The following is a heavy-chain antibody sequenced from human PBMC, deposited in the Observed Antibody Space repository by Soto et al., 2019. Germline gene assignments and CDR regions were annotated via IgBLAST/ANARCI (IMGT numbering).Heavy chain of an antibody. Sequence: QVQLQGSGPGLVKPSETLSLTCTISGGPMTNYYCSWFRQPPGQGLEWIGYMDYNGYTRYQPSLRSRVPISLDTSKSHFSPNLRSVTAADTALYYCARQGFGPLHGLVDVWGQGTTVTVSS. V-gene: IGHV4-59*08. CDR1: GGPMTNYY. CDR3: ARQGFGPLHGLVDV. J-gene: IGHJ6*02. CDR2: MDYNGYT. D-gene: IGHD3-10*01.